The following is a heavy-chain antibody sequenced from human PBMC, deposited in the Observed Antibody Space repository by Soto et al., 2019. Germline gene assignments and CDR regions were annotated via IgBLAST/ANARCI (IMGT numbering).Heavy chain of an antibody. D-gene: IGHD3-16*01. CDR1: GGSFSSYS. J-gene: IGHJ6*02. Sequence: QGQLEQSGAEVRRPGSSVKVSCKASGGSFSSYSISWVRQAPGHGLEWMGRIVPVLGTANSAQKFQGRVAFSADVSTATAYMELRSLRSDDTAIYFCARDSPGGGYYYGMDVWGQGTTVLVSS. CDR2: IVPVLGTA. V-gene: IGHV1-69*01. CDR3: ARDSPGGGYYYGMDV.